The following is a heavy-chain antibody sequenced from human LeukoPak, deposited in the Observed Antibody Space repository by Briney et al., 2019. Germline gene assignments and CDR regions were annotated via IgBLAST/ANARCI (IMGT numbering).Heavy chain of an antibody. CDR1: GGSFSGYY. V-gene: IGHV4-34*01. D-gene: IGHD2/OR15-2a*01. CDR3: ARAPSMTLPFYFDS. CDR2: INHSGST. J-gene: IGHJ4*02. Sequence: PSETLSLTCAVYGGSFSGYYWSWIRQPPGKGLEWIGEINHSGSTNYNPSLKSRVTISVDTSKNQFSLKMSSVTAADTAMYYCARAPSMTLPFYFDSWGQGTLVTVSS.